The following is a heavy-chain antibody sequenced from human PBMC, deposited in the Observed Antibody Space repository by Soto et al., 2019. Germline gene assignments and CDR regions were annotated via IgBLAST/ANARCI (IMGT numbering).Heavy chain of an antibody. Sequence: SVKVSCKASGGTFSSYAISWVRQAPGQGLEWMGGIIPIFGTANYAQKFQGRVTITADESTSTAYMELSSLRSEDTAVYYCAVGGAARLRYCYYYGMDVWGQGTTVTVSS. CDR2: IIPIFGTA. CDR1: GGTFSSYA. CDR3: AVGGAARLRYCYYYGMDV. V-gene: IGHV1-69*13. D-gene: IGHD6-6*01. J-gene: IGHJ6*02.